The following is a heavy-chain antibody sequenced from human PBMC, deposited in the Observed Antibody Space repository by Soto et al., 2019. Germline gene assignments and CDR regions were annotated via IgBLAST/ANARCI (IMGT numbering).Heavy chain of an antibody. CDR1: GFTFSGYG. D-gene: IGHD2-2*01. Sequence: QVQLVESAGGVVQPGRSLRLSCSASGFTFSGYGMHWVRQAPGKGLDWVGRISYDGSDKYYADSVKGRFTISRDNPTSTLYLQMDSLRAEDTAVYYCAKNSRCPAYALEIWGQGTKVTVSS. CDR2: ISYDGSDK. J-gene: IGHJ3*02. CDR3: AKNSRCPAYALEI. V-gene: IGHV3-30*18.